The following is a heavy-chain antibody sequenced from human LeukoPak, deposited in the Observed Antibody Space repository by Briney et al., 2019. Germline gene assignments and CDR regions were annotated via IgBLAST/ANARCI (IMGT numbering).Heavy chain of an antibody. CDR2: ITQGGSEK. CDR1: GFTLSNRW. J-gene: IGHJ1*01. V-gene: IGHV3-7*01. CDR3: ARDPFEH. Sequence: GGSLRLSCAASGFTLSNRWMTWVRQAPGKGLEWVATITQGGSEKFYVDSVKGRFTISGDNVKNSLYLQMNSLRAEDTAVYYCARDPFEHWGQGTLVTVSS.